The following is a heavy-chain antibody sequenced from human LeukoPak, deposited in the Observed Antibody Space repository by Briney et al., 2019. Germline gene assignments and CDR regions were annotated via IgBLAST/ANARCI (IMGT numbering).Heavy chain of an antibody. D-gene: IGHD6-13*01. V-gene: IGHV4-39*01. CDR1: GGSISSSSYY. CDR3: ARLPAESIAAADGDWFDP. CDR2: IYYSGST. Sequence: SETLSLTCTVSGGSISSSSYYWGWIRQPPGKGLEWIGSIYYSGSTYYNPSLKSRVTISVDTSKNQFSLKLSSVTAADTAVYYCARLPAESIAAADGDWFDPWGKGTLVTVSS. J-gene: IGHJ5*02.